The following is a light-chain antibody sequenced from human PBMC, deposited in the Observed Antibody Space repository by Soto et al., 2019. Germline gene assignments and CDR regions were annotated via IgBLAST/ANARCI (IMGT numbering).Light chain of an antibody. CDR1: SSNIGAGYE. CDR2: ENN. CDR3: QSYDSSLSGYV. Sequence: QSVLTQPPSVSEAPGQRVTISCTGSSSNIGAGYEAHWYQQVPGTAPKLLIYENNNRPSGVPDRFSGSKSSTSASLAITGLQAEDEAEYYCQSYDSSLSGYVFGTGTKLTV. V-gene: IGLV1-40*01. J-gene: IGLJ1*01.